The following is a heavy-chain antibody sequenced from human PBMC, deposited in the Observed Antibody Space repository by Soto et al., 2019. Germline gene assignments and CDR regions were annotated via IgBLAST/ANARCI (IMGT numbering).Heavy chain of an antibody. J-gene: IGHJ6*02. D-gene: IGHD5-12*01. CDR2: ISSSSRYI. CDR3: ARSSGYEERYYYYYYGMDV. CDR1: GFTFRSYS. V-gene: IGHV3-21*01. Sequence: SGGSLRLSCAAPGFTFRSYSMNWVRQAPGKGLEWVSSISSSSRYIYYPDSVKGRFTISRDNAKNSLYLQMNSLRDEDTAVYYCARSSGYEERYYYYYYGMDVWGQGTTVTVSS.